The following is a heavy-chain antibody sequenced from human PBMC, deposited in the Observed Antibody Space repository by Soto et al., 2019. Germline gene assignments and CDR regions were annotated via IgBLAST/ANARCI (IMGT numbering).Heavy chain of an antibody. CDR3: AKVPGYDSSGYSFDY. CDR1: GFTFSSYA. D-gene: IGHD3-22*01. CDR2: ISGSGGST. Sequence: GGSLRLSCAASGFTFSSYAMSWVRQAPGKGLEWVSAISGSGGSTYYADSVKGRFTISRDNPKNTLYLQMNSLRAEDTAVYYCAKVPGYDSSGYSFDYWGQGTLVTVSS. J-gene: IGHJ4*02. V-gene: IGHV3-23*01.